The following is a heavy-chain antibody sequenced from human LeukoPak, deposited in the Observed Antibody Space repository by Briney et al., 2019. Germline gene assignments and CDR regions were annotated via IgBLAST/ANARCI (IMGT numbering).Heavy chain of an antibody. CDR1: GFTFSSWW. D-gene: IGHD6-25*01. V-gene: IGHV3-74*01. Sequence: RGSLRLSCAASGFTFSSWWMYWVRQVPGEGLVWVSRINTDGTITTYADSVKGRFTISRDNAKSTLYLQMNNLRAEDTAVYHCIRVAAYYFDQWGQGTLVTVSS. J-gene: IGHJ4*02. CDR3: IRVAAYYFDQ. CDR2: INTDGTIT.